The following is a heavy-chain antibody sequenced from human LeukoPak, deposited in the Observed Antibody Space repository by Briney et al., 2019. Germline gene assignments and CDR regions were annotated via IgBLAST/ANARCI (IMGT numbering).Heavy chain of an antibody. D-gene: IGHD3-22*01. CDR1: GYTLTKLS. Sequence: ASVKVSCKASGYTLTKLSMHWVRQTPGKGLEWMGGFDPEKGEIIYAQKFRGRVTMTEDTSTDTAYMELSSLRSEDTAVYYCMRYYYDSSRYRCDSWGQGTLVTVSS. CDR2: FDPEKGEI. J-gene: IGHJ5*02. CDR3: MRYYYDSSRYRCDS. V-gene: IGHV1-24*01.